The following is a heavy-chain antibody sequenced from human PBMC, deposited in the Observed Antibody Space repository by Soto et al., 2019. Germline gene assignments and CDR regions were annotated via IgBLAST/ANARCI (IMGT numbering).Heavy chain of an antibody. CDR3: ALGGDNYGRPFDF. Sequence: SDTLFLTCHVSGVSIINFHLSWIRQPPGKGLEWIGYIYYSGNYYNPSLTSRVSMSLDKSKNQFSLHLKSVTAADTALYFCALGGDNYGRPFDFWGQGTRVTVSS. J-gene: IGHJ4*02. CDR2: IYYSGN. V-gene: IGHV4-59*01. D-gene: IGHD5-18*01. CDR1: GVSIINFH.